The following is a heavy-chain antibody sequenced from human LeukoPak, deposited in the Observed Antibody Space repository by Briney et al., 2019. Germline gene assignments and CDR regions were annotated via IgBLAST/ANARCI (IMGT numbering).Heavy chain of an antibody. CDR3: ARAGRYSYDSSGYYYDAFDI. D-gene: IGHD3-22*01. V-gene: IGHV3-48*01. Sequence: GGSLRLSCAASGFTFSSYSMNWVRQAPGKGLEWVSYISSSSSTIYYADSVKGRFTISRDNAKNSLYLQMNSLRAEDTAVYYCARAGRYSYDSSGYYYDAFDIWGQGTMVTVSS. J-gene: IGHJ3*02. CDR2: ISSSSSTI. CDR1: GFTFSSYS.